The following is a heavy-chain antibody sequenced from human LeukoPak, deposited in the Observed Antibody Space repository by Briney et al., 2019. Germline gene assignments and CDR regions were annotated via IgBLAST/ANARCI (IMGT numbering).Heavy chain of an antibody. V-gene: IGHV4-34*01. CDR3: AREGSPGSYYYYYMDV. J-gene: IGHJ6*03. D-gene: IGHD3-10*01. CDR2: INHSGST. CDR1: GGSFSGYY. Sequence: NPSETLSLTCAVYGGSFSGYYWSWIRQPPGKGLEWIGEINHSGSTNYNPSLKSRVTISVDTSKNQFSLKLSSVTAADTAVYYCAREGSPGSYYYYYMDVWGKGTTVTVSS.